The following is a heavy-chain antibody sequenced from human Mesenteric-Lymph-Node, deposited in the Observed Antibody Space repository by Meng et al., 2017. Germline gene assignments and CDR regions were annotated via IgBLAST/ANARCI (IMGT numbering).Heavy chain of an antibody. J-gene: IGHJ4*02. CDR3: ARGDPYYYDSSHYYDS. CDR2: INTYNDNT. D-gene: IGHD3-22*01. Sequence: ASVKVSCKASGYTFTNYGICWVRQAPGHGLEWMGWINTYNDNTNYAQMVQGRVTITRDTSKSTVYMELSSLTPEDTAVYYCARGDPYYYDSSHYYDSWGQGTLVTVSS. CDR1: GYTFTNYG. V-gene: IGHV1-18*01.